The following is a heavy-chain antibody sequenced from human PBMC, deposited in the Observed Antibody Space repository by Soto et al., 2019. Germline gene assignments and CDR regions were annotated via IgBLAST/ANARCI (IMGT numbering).Heavy chain of an antibody. CDR1: GFTFSSYA. V-gene: IGHV4-59*01. CDR3: ARGRSCGSPFDY. D-gene: IGHD5-18*01. CDR2: IYYSGST. J-gene: IGHJ4*02. Sequence: GSLRLSCAASGFTFSSYAMSWVRQAPGKGLEWIGYIYYSGSTNYNPSLKSRVTISVDTSKNQFSLKLSSVTAADTAVYYCARGRSCGSPFDYWGQGTLVTVSS.